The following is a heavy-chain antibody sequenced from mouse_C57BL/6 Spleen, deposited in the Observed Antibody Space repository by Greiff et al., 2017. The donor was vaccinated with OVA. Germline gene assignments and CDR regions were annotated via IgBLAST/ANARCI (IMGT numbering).Heavy chain of an antibody. Sequence: EVQLQESGGGLVKPGGSLKLSCAASGFTFSDYGMHWVRQAPEKGLEWVAYISSGSSTIYYADTVKGRFTISRDNAKNTLFLQMTSLRSEDTAMYYCARSPIYYDYDEGFAYWGQGTLVTVSA. CDR3: ARSPIYYDYDEGFAY. CDR2: ISSGSSTI. D-gene: IGHD2-4*01. J-gene: IGHJ3*01. CDR1: GFTFSDYG. V-gene: IGHV5-17*01.